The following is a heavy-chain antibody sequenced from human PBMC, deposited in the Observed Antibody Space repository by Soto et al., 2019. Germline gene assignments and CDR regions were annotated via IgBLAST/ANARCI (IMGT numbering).Heavy chain of an antibody. Sequence: EVQLVESGGGLIQPGGSLRLSCAASGFTVSSNYMSWVRQAPGKGLEWVSGIYSGGSTYYADSVKGRFTISRDNYKNTLYLQMNSLRAEDTAVYYCARVLGGIAARRVDYWGQGTLVTVSS. J-gene: IGHJ4*02. CDR3: ARVLGGIAARRVDY. V-gene: IGHV3-53*01. CDR1: GFTVSSNY. D-gene: IGHD6-6*01. CDR2: IYSGGST.